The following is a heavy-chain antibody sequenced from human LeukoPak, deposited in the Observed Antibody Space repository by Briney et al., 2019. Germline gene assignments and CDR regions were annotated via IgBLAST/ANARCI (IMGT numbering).Heavy chain of an antibody. Sequence: GGSLRLYCAASGFTFSTYSMNWVRQAPGQGLEWVSYISSRSITIYYADSVKGRFTISRDNAKNSLYLQMNSLRAEDTAVYYCARDAHRGELLAEPGYWGQGTLVTVSS. CDR3: ARDAHRGELLAEPGY. V-gene: IGHV3-48*04. CDR1: GFTFSTYS. J-gene: IGHJ4*02. D-gene: IGHD1-26*01. CDR2: ISSRSITI.